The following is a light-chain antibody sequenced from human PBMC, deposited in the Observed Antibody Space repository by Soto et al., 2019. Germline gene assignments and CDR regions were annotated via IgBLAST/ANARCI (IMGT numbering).Light chain of an antibody. CDR1: QGISNY. Sequence: DIQMTQSPSSLSASVGDRVTITCRASQGISNYLAWYQQKPGKVPKLLIYAASTLQSGVPPRFSGSGSGTDFTHTISSLQPEEVATYDCQKYNSAPFTCGPRTKVDIK. CDR3: QKYNSAPFT. V-gene: IGKV1-27*01. CDR2: AAS. J-gene: IGKJ3*01.